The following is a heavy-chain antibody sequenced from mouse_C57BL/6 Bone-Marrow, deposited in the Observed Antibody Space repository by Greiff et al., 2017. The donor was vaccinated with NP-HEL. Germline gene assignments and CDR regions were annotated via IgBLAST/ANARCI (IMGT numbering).Heavy chain of an antibody. CDR1: GFTFSSYA. CDR2: ISSGGDYI. D-gene: IGHD2-2*01. Sequence: EVKVVESGEGLVKPGGSLKLSCAASGFTFSSYAMSWVRQTPEKRLEWVAYISSGGDYIYYADTVKGRFTISRDNARNTLYLQMSSLKSEDTAMYYCTRDRRWLPWYFDVWGTGTTVTVSS. CDR3: TRDRRWLPWYFDV. V-gene: IGHV5-9-1*02. J-gene: IGHJ1*03.